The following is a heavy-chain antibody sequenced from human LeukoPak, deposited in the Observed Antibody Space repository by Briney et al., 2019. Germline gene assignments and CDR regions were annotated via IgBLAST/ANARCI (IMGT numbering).Heavy chain of an antibody. D-gene: IGHD6-13*01. J-gene: IGHJ4*02. CDR1: GDSISSYY. V-gene: IGHV4-4*07. CDR2: IYNRGST. Sequence: SETLSLTCTVSGDSISSYYWSWIRQPAGKGLEWIGRIYNRGSTNYNPSLKSRVAMSVDTSKNQFSLKLSSVTAADTAVYYCARHIAAAGIDYWGQGTLVTVSS. CDR3: ARHIAAAGIDY.